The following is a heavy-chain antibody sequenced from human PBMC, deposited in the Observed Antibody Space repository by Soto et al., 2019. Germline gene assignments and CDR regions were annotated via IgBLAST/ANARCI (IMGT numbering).Heavy chain of an antibody. V-gene: IGHV1-18*01. Sequence: ASVKVSCKASGYTLTSYGISWVRQAPGQGLEWMGWISAYNGNTNYAQKFQGRVTMTTDTSTSTAYMELRSLRSDDTAVYYCARPFNWNYEADAFDIWGQGTMVTVSS. J-gene: IGHJ3*02. D-gene: IGHD1-7*01. CDR1: GYTLTSYG. CDR2: ISAYNGNT. CDR3: ARPFNWNYEADAFDI.